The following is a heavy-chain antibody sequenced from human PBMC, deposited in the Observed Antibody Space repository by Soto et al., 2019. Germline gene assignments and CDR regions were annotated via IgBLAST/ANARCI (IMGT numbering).Heavy chain of an antibody. CDR2: INPNSGGT. V-gene: IGHV1-2*04. CDR3: ARGDIVVVVAATFDY. Sequence: QVQLVQSGAEVKKPGASMKVSCKASGYTFTGYYMHWVRQAPGQGLEWMGWINPNSGGTNYAQKFQGWVTMTRDTSISTAYMELSRLRSDDTAVYYCARGDIVVVVAATFDYWGQGTLVTVSS. J-gene: IGHJ4*02. D-gene: IGHD2-15*01. CDR1: GYTFTGYY.